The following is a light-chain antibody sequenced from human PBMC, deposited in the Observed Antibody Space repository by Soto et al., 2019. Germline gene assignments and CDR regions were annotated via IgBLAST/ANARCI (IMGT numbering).Light chain of an antibody. V-gene: IGKV3-20*01. J-gene: IGKJ1*01. Sequence: EIVLTQSAGTLSLSPGERATLSCRASQSVSSFYLGWYQQKPGQAPRLLIFDASTRATGIPDRFTGRGSGTDFTLTVNRLEPEDFAVYYCHHYGTSRTFGQGTKVDIK. CDR1: QSVSSFY. CDR2: DAS. CDR3: HHYGTSRT.